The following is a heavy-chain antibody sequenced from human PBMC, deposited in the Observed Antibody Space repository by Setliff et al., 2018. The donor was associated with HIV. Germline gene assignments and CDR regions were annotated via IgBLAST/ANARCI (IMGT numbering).Heavy chain of an antibody. V-gene: IGHV4-61*02. CDR3: ARGSYTVRIDY. J-gene: IGHJ4*02. D-gene: IGHD3-10*01. CDR2: IYSNGRT. CDR1: GGSISSGDYY. Sequence: PSETLSLTCTVSGGSISSGDYYWSWIRQPAGKGLEWIGRIYSNGRTTHNPSLKSRVTISRDTSENQFSLRLSSVTAADTAVYYCARGSYTVRIDYWGQGTRVTVSS.